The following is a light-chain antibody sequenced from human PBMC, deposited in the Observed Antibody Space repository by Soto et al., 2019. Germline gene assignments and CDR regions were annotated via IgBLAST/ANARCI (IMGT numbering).Light chain of an antibody. J-gene: IGLJ1*01. Sequence: QSALTQPASLSGSPGQSITISCTGTGSDIGAYDYVSWFQQHPGKAPKLMISEVNNRPSGVSNRFSGSKSGNTAYLTISGLQVEDEAAYFCFSFTTTSTHVFGTGTKVTVL. V-gene: IGLV2-14*01. CDR2: EVN. CDR1: GSDIGAYDY. CDR3: FSFTTTSTHV.